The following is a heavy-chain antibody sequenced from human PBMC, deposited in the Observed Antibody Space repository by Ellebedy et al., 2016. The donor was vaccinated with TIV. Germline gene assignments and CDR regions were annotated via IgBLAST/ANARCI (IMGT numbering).Heavy chain of an antibody. V-gene: IGHV3-48*03. Sequence: LSLTCAASGFTFSSYEMNWVRQAPGKGLEWVSYISSSSSTIYYADSVKGRFTISRDNSKNTLYLQMNTLRAEDTAVYYCARDLSYGPYGMDVWGQGTTVTVSS. CDR2: ISSSSSTI. CDR1: GFTFSSYE. CDR3: ARDLSYGPYGMDV. D-gene: IGHD3-16*01. J-gene: IGHJ6*02.